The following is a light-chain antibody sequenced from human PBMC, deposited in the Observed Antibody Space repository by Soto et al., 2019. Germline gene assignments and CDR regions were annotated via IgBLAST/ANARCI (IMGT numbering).Light chain of an antibody. CDR1: QSISSY. V-gene: IGKV1-39*01. CDR2: AAS. CDR3: QQSYRTPLT. J-gene: IGKJ1*01. Sequence: DIQMTQSPSSLSASVGERVTITCRASQSISSYLNWYQQKPGKAPKLLIYAASSLQSGVPSRFSGSGSVTDFTLTISSLQPKDFATYYCQQSYRTPLTFGQGTKVEIK.